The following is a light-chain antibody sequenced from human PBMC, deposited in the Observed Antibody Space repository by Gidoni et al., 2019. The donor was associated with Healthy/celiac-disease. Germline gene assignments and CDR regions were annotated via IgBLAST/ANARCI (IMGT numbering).Light chain of an antibody. Sequence: QAALTQPRSVSGSPGQSVTISCTGTSSDFGGYNYVSWYQQHPGKAPKLMIYDVSKRPSGVPDRFSGSTSGNTASLTISGLQAEDEADYYCCSYAGSSTWVFGGGTKLTVL. CDR3: CSYAGSSTWV. V-gene: IGLV2-11*01. J-gene: IGLJ3*02. CDR2: DVS. CDR1: SSDFGGYNY.